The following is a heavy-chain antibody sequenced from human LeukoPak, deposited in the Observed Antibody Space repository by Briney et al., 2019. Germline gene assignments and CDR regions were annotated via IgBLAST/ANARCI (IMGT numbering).Heavy chain of an antibody. CDR3: ARQVNYSSGWHIDY. V-gene: IGHV4-4*02. J-gene: IGHJ4*02. CDR2: IHHSGST. Sequence: SGTLSLTCAVSGGSISSGSWWGWIRQPPGKGLEWIGEIHHSGSTNYNPSLKSRVTISVDTSKNQFSLKLTSVTATDTAIYYCARQVNYSSGWHIDYWGQGTLVTVSS. D-gene: IGHD6-19*01. CDR1: GGSISSGSW.